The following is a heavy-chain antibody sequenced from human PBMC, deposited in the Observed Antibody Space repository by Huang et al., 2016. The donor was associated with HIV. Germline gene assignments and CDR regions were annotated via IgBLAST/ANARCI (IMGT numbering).Heavy chain of an antibody. D-gene: IGHD3-22*01. CDR3: ARMFKYDSGGYWGNDAFDI. CDR2: SSDSGST. J-gene: IGHJ3*02. CDR1: GGSFSGHY. Sequence: QVQLQQWGAELLKPSETLSLTCAVSGGSFSGHYWTWIRQPPGRGLEWIGESSDSGSTTYNPARKSRVTISGETSQSQFSLKLNSVTAADTAIYYCARMFKYDSGGYWGNDAFDIWGQGTMVTVSS. V-gene: IGHV4-34*02.